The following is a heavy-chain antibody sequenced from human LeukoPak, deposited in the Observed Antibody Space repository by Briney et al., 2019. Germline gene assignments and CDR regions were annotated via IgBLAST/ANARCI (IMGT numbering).Heavy chain of an antibody. CDR1: GFTFSSYA. CDR3: AKDVEDIVVVVAASDY. V-gene: IGHV3-23*01. J-gene: IGHJ4*02. Sequence: QPGGSLRLSCAASGFTFSSYAMSWVRQAPGEGLEWVSAISGGGGSTYYADSVKGRVTISRDNSKNTLYLQMNSLRAEDTAVYYCAKDVEDIVVVVAASDYWGQGTLVTVSS. D-gene: IGHD2-15*01. CDR2: ISGGGGST.